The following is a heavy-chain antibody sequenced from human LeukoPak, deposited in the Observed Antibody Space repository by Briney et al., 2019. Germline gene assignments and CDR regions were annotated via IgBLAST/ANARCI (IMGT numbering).Heavy chain of an antibody. J-gene: IGHJ3*02. CDR2: IYPGDSDT. V-gene: IGHV5-51*01. CDR1: GYSFTSYW. D-gene: IGHD1-26*01. Sequence: GESLKISCKGSGYSFTSYWIGWVRQMPGKGLEWMGIIYPGDSDTRYSPSFQGQVTISADKSISTAYLQWSSLKASDTAMYYCANVLKGGATRAAFDIWGQGTMVTVSS. CDR3: ANVLKGGATRAAFDI.